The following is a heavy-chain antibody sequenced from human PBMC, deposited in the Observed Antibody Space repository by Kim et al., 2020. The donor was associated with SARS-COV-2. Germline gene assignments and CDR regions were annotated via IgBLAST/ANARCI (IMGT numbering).Heavy chain of an antibody. CDR2: ISWSSVTI. CDR1: GFTFDDYA. J-gene: IGHJ3*02. CDR3: ANGTNSPGTFDI. D-gene: IGHD6-13*01. V-gene: IGHV3-9*01. Sequence: GGSLRLSCAASGFTFDDYAMHWVRQSPGKGLEWVSGISWSSVTIAYGDSVKGRFTISRDNAKNSLYLQMNSLTSEDTAFYYCANGTNSPGTFDIWGQGTMVTVSS.